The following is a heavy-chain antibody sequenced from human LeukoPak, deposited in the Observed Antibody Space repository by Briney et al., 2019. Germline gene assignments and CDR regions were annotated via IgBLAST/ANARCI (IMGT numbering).Heavy chain of an antibody. CDR3: ARLGRQDTAMA. J-gene: IGHJ5*02. CDR1: GYTFTGYY. D-gene: IGHD5-18*01. CDR2: VNPNNGGT. V-gene: IGHV1-2*02. Sequence: ASVKVSCKASGYTFTGYYMHWARQAPGQGLEWMGWVNPNNGGTNYAQKFQGRVTLTSDTSIGTAYMEMISLTSDDTAIYYCARLGRQDTAMAWGQGTLVTVSS.